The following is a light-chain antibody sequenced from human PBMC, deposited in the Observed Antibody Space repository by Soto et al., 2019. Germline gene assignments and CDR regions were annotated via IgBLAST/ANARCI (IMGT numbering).Light chain of an antibody. Sequence: DIQMTQSPSTLSASVGDRVTITCRASQSISSWLAWYQQKPGKAPKLLIYGASSLDSGVPSRFSGSGSGTEFTLNISSLQPDDFATYYCQQYNSYSGLTFGGGTKVEIK. CDR3: QQYNSYSGLT. CDR2: GAS. J-gene: IGKJ4*01. CDR1: QSISSW. V-gene: IGKV1-5*03.